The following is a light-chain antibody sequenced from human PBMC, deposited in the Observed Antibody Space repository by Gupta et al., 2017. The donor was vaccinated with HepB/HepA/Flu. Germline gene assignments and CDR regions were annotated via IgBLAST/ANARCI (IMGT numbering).Light chain of an antibody. J-gene: IGLJ1*01. CDR3: AAWDDSLNGLYV. Sequence: QSVLTQPPSASGTHGQRVTISCSGSSSNIGSNTVNWYQQLPATAPKLLIYSNNQRPSGVPDRFSGSTSGTSASLAISGLQFEDEADYYCAAWDDSLNGLYVFGTGTKVTVL. V-gene: IGLV1-44*01. CDR1: SSNIGSNT. CDR2: SNN.